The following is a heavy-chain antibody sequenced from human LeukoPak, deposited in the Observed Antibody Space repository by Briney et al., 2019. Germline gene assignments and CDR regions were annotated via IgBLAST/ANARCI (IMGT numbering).Heavy chain of an antibody. CDR2: INHSGSA. Sequence: SETLSLACAVYGGSFSGYYWSWIRQPPGKGLEWIGEINHSGSANYNPSLKSRVTLSIDKSKNQFSLNLNSVTAADTAVYYCARARRDSGFYKVDYWGQGTLVTVSS. CDR3: ARARRDSGFYKVDY. CDR1: GGSFSGYY. D-gene: IGHD3-3*01. V-gene: IGHV4-34*01. J-gene: IGHJ4*02.